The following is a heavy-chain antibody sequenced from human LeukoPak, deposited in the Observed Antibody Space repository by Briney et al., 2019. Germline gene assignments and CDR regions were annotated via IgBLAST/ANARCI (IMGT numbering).Heavy chain of an antibody. CDR3: ARATGTWGHDGFDI. CDR1: GYTFMSHG. V-gene: IGHV1-18*01. Sequence: ASVKVSCKAYGYTFMSHGISWVRQAPGQGREWMGWISGSSSNTNYAQRLQGRVPMTTDTSTTTAYMELRSLRSDDTAVYYCARATGTWGHDGFDIWGQGTMVTVSS. CDR2: ISGSSSNT. D-gene: IGHD3-16*01. J-gene: IGHJ3*02.